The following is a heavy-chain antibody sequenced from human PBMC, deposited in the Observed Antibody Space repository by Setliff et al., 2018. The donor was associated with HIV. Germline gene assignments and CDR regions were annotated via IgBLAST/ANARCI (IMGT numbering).Heavy chain of an antibody. CDR1: GGSISTSNW. V-gene: IGHV4-28*06. J-gene: IGHJ4*02. Sequence: PSETLSLTCTVSGGSISTSNWWGWIRQTPGKGLEWIGYIYYSGSTNYNPSLKGQVTMSLDTSKDQFSLKLNSMTALDTAVYYCARKGSSSRSQEYYYDFWGQGTLVTVSS. CDR3: ARKGSSSRSQEYYYDF. CDR2: IYYSGST. D-gene: IGHD6-13*01.